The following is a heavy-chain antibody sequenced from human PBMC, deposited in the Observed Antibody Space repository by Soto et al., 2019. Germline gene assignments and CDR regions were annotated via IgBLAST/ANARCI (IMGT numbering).Heavy chain of an antibody. J-gene: IGHJ5*02. Sequence: ASVKVSCKASGGTFTDLGLHWVRQAPGQGLEWMGGIIPIFGTPNYAQKFQGRVIITADEFTSTAHMELSSLRSEDTAVYYCARGWDHYDSSGLLTWFDPWGQGTLVTVSS. V-gene: IGHV1-69*13. CDR3: ARGWDHYDSSGLLTWFDP. D-gene: IGHD3-22*01. CDR1: GGTFTDLG. CDR2: IIPIFGTP.